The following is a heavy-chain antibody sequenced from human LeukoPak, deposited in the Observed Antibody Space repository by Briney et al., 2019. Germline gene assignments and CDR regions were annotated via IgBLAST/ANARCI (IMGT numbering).Heavy chain of an antibody. Sequence: SETLSLTCAVYGGSFSGYYWSWIRQPPGKGLEWIGEINHSGSTNYNPSLKSRVTISVDTSKNQFSLKLSSVTAADTAVYYCARADLTVTTWFGFDIWGQGTMVTVSS. D-gene: IGHD4-17*01. CDR3: ARADLTVTTWFGFDI. J-gene: IGHJ3*02. CDR1: GGSFSGYY. CDR2: INHSGST. V-gene: IGHV4-34*01.